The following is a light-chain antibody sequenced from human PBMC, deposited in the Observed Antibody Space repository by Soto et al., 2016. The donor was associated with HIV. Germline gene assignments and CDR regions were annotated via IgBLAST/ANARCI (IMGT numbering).Light chain of an antibody. V-gene: IGKV1-39*01. CDR2: TAS. CDR3: QQTDSFPFT. CDR1: EYISKY. Sequence: DIQMTQSPSSVSASVGDRVTITCRASEYISKYLNWYQHTPGKAPTLLIFTASNLQPGVPSRFSGSASGGTGTDFTLTIDSLQPEDFATYYCQQTDSFPFTFGPGTKVNV. J-gene: IGKJ3*01.